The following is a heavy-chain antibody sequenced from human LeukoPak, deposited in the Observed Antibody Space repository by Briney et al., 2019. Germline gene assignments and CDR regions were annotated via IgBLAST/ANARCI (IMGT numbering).Heavy chain of an antibody. Sequence: SQTLSLTCTVSGGSISSGDYYWSWIRQPPGEGLEWIGYIYYSGSTYYNPSLKSRVTISVDTSKNQFSLKLSSVTAADTAVYYCARDGVRLPLDYWGQGTLVTVSS. CDR2: IYYSGST. CDR1: GGSISSGDYY. D-gene: IGHD2-15*01. V-gene: IGHV4-30-4*01. CDR3: ARDGVRLPLDY. J-gene: IGHJ4*02.